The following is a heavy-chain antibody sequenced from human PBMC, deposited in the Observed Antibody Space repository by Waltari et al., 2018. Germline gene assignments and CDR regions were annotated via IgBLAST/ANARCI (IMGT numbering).Heavy chain of an antibody. CDR2: ISYDGSNK. CDR1: GFTFSSYA. Sequence: QVQLVESGGGVVQPGRSLRLSCAASGFTFSSYAMHWVRQAPGKGLEWVAVISYDGSNKYYADSVKGRFTISRDNSKNTLYLQMNSLRAEDTAVYYCFSTDQFDYWGQGTLVTVSS. D-gene: IGHD2-2*01. J-gene: IGHJ4*02. CDR3: FSTDQFDY. V-gene: IGHV3-30-3*01.